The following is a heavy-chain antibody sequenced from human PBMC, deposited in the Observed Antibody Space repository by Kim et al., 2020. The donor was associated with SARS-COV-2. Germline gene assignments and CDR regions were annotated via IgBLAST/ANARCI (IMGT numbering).Heavy chain of an antibody. CDR3: ARYKRYGDTGWDS. CDR2: ISYSCST. Sequence: SETLSLTCTVSGGSISDSTYYWGWIRQAPWTGLEWIGSISYSCSTYYNPSLKSRVTLSADTSKNQLSLRLSSVTAADSAVYHCARYKRYGDTGWDSWGQGTLVTVYS. CDR1: GGSISDSTYY. J-gene: IGHJ4*02. V-gene: IGHV4-39*01. D-gene: IGHD6-19*01.